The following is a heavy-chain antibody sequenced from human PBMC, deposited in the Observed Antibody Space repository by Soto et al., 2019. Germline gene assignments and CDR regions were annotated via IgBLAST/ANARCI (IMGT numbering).Heavy chain of an antibody. CDR3: ARGKYSSSWYDWFDP. V-gene: IGHV4-4*07. CDR1: GGSISSYY. CDR2: IYTSGST. Sequence: SETLSLTCTVSGGSISSYYWSWIRKPAGKGLEWIGRIYTSGSTNYNPSLKSRVTMSVDTSKNQFSLKLSPVTAADTAVYYCARGKYSSSWYDWFDPWGQGTLVTVSS. J-gene: IGHJ5*02. D-gene: IGHD6-13*01.